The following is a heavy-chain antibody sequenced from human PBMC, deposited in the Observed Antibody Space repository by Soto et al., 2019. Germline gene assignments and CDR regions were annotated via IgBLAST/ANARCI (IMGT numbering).Heavy chain of an antibody. CDR3: ARGRSRYSDKYHTWFDP. CDR2: INYSGSP. J-gene: IGHJ5*02. V-gene: IGHV4-34*01. D-gene: IGHD1-26*01. Sequence: PSETLSLTCAVYGDSFSGNFWGWIRQPPGKGLEWIGEINYSGSPNSNPSLKSRLTISIEMPKKEISLKMTSVTAADTAVYYCARGRSRYSDKYHTWFDPWGQGTLVTVSS. CDR1: GDSFSGNF.